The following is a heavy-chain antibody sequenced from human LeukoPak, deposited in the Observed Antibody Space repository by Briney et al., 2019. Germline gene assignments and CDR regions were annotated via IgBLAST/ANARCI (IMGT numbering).Heavy chain of an antibody. D-gene: IGHD3-3*01. CDR1: GFTFSSYG. Sequence: GGSLRLSCAASGFTFSSYGMHWVRQAPGKGLEWVAVISYDGSNKYYADSVKGRFTISRDNAKNSLYLQMNSLRAEDTAVYYCARDIAAYNDFWSGSLYGMDVWGQGTAVTVSS. J-gene: IGHJ6*02. CDR3: ARDIAAYNDFWSGSLYGMDV. V-gene: IGHV3-30*03. CDR2: ISYDGSNK.